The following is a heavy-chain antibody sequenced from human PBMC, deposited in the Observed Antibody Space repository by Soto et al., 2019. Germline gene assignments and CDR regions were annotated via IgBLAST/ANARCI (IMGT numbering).Heavy chain of an antibody. V-gene: IGHV3-11*06. CDR2: IRSSISYT. CDR1: GFSLSDYS. D-gene: IGHD3-10*01. Sequence: QVQLVESGGGLVKPGGSLTLSCAASGFSLSDYSMSWIRQAPGKGLEGVSYIRSSISYTYYADSVKGRFTASRDNAKNSVFLHLNSLRAEDTSVYYCARDGQTYGQGDYWGQGTLVTVS. CDR3: ARDGQTYGQGDY. J-gene: IGHJ4*02.